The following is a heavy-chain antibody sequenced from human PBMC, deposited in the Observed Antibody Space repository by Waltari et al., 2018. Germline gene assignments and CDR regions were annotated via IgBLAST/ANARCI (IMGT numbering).Heavy chain of an antibody. CDR2: IYHSGST. J-gene: IGHJ4*02. CDR1: GYSISSGYY. CDR3: ARIGTGYYTMLLDY. D-gene: IGHD3-9*01. V-gene: IGHV4-38-2*01. Sequence: QVQLQESGPGLVKPSETLSLTCAVSGYSISSGYYWGWIRQPPGKGLEWIGSIYHSGSTYYNPSLKSRVTISVDTSKNQFSLKLSSVTAADTAVYYCARIGTGYYTMLLDYWGQGTLVTVSS.